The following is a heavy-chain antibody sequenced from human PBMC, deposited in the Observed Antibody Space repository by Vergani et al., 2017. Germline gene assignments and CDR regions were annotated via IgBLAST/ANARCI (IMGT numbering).Heavy chain of an antibody. CDR2: ISGSGGIT. D-gene: IGHD4-17*01. CDR3: AKDLFPTTVTSDAFDI. Sequence: EVQLLESGGGLVQPGGSLRLTCAASEFTFSNYAMSWVRQGPGKGLEWVSSISGSGGITYYADSVKGRFTISRDNSKNTLYLQMNSLRAEDTAVYYCAKDLFPTTVTSDAFDIWGQGTMVTVSS. J-gene: IGHJ3*02. V-gene: IGHV3-23*01. CDR1: EFTFSNYA.